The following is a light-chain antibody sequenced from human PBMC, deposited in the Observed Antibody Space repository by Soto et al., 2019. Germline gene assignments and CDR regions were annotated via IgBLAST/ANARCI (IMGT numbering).Light chain of an antibody. CDR2: GAT. J-gene: IGKJ1*01. CDR3: QQYGSSPRT. Sequence: EIVLTPSPGTLSLSPGERPTLSCRASQSVSSSYLAWYQPTPGQAPRLLICGATSRATGIPARFSGSGSGTDFALTIIRQEPEDLALYYCQQYGSSPRTFGQGTEVDIK. V-gene: IGKV3-20*01. CDR1: QSVSSSY.